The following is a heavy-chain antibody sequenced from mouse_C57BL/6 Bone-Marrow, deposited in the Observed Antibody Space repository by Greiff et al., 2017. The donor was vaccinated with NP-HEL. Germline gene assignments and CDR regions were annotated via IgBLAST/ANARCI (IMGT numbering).Heavy chain of an antibody. CDR3: ASSEVYDPGFAY. V-gene: IGHV1-39*01. Sequence: QLQQSGPEPVKPCASVKTFRKAFGYPFTDHNMNWVKQSNGKSLEWIGVIYPNHGTTSHNQKFKGKATLTVDQSSSTTYMQVNSLTSEYAAVDYCASSEVYDPGFAYWGQGTLVTVSA. J-gene: IGHJ3*01. CDR1: GYPFTDHN. CDR2: IYPNHGTT. D-gene: IGHD2-3*01.